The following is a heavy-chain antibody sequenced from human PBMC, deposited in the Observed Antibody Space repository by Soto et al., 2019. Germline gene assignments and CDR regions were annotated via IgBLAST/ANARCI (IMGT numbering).Heavy chain of an antibody. J-gene: IGHJ4*02. CDR2: IYYSGST. D-gene: IGHD3-10*01. V-gene: IGHV4-39*01. CDR1: GGSISSSSYY. CDR3: ARRLWFGESDYFDY. Sequence: QLQLQESGPGLVKPSETLSLTCTVSGGSISSSSYYWGWIRQPPGKGLEWIGSIYYSGSTYYNPSLKGPVTISVDTSKNQVSLKLSSVTAADTAVYYCARRLWFGESDYFDYWGQGTLVTVSS.